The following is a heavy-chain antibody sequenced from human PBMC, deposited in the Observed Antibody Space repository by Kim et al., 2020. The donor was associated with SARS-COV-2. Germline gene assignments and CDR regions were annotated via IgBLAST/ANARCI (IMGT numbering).Heavy chain of an antibody. Sequence: THSPSLKSRVTMSVDTSKNQFSLKLGSVTAADTAVYYCARDHIGLGWFDPWGQGTLVTVSS. CDR3: ARDHIGLGWFDP. J-gene: IGHJ5*02. D-gene: IGHD2-21*01. V-gene: IGHV4-4*07.